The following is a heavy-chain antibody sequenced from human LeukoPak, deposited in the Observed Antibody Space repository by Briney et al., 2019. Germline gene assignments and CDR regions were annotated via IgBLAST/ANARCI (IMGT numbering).Heavy chain of an antibody. CDR1: GFTFSSYA. CDR2: IRDSGSST. V-gene: IGHV3-23*01. Sequence: PGGALRLSCAASGFTFSSYAMSWVRQAPGKGLEWVSAIRDSGSSTHYADSVKGRFPTSRDNPKNTLYLQMNSLRAEDTAVYYCARENAGMDYWGQGTLVTVSS. D-gene: IGHD6-13*01. J-gene: IGHJ4*02. CDR3: ARENAGMDY.